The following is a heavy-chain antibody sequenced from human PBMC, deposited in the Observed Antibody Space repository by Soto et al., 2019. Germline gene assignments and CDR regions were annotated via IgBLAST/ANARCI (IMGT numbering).Heavy chain of an antibody. D-gene: IGHD4-17*01. V-gene: IGHV3-23*01. Sequence: GGSLRLSCAASGFSFTTYVMHWVRQAPGKGLEWVSAISGSGGSTYYADSVKGRFTISRDNSKNTLYLQMNSLRAEDTAVYYCARSTTKNYFDYWGQGTLVTVSS. CDR1: GFSFTTYV. CDR3: ARSTTKNYFDY. J-gene: IGHJ4*02. CDR2: ISGSGGST.